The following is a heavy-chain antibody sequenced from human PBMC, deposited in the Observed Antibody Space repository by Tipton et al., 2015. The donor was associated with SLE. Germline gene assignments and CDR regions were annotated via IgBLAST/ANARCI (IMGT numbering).Heavy chain of an antibody. CDR1: GGSISGYY. CDR2: VYYTGNT. CDR3: ARDEYRYDTTGYHLLGHFDF. V-gene: IGHV4-39*07. J-gene: IGHJ4*02. D-gene: IGHD3-22*01. Sequence: TLSLTCTVSGGSISGYYWGWIRQPPGKGLEWVGTVYYTGNTFYNPSLKSRVTISVDTSKNQFSLNLSSVTAADTAVYYCARDEYRYDTTGYHLLGHFDFWGQGTLVTVSS.